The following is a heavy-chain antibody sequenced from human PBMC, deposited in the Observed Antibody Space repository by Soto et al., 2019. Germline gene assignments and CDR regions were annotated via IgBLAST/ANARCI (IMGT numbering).Heavy chain of an antibody. D-gene: IGHD4-4*01. CDR1: GGTFSSYA. CDR3: ARDSTTVTTYYYYYYGMDV. J-gene: IGHJ6*02. Sequence: SVKVSCKASGGTFSSYAISWVRQAPGQGLEWMGGIIPIFGTANYAQKFQGRVTITADESTSTAYMELSSLRSEDTAVYYCARDSTTVTTYYYYYYGMDVWGQGTTVTVSS. V-gene: IGHV1-69*13. CDR2: IIPIFGTA.